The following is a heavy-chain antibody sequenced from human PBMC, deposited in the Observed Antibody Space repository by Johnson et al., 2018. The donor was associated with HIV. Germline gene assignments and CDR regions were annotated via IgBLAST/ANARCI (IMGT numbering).Heavy chain of an antibody. CDR1: GFTFEDYG. CDR3: ARSSTVVTPHDI. V-gene: IGHV3-30*03. J-gene: IGHJ3*02. CDR2: ISYDGSNK. D-gene: IGHD4-23*01. Sequence: QVQLMESGGGVVRPGGSLRLSCVASGFTFEDYGMNWVRQPPGKGLEWVAIISYDGSNKYYADSVKGRFTISRDNSKNTLYLQMNSLRAEDTAVYYCARSSTVVTPHDIWGQGTMVTVSS.